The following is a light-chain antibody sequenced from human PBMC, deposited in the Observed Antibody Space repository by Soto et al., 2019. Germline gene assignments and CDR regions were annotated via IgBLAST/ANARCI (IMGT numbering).Light chain of an antibody. J-gene: IGLJ1*01. CDR1: SCNIGAGYD. CDR3: QSYDSSLSGYV. V-gene: IGLV1-40*01. Sequence: QSALTQPPSVPGAPGQRVTISCTGSSCNIGAGYDVHWYQQLPGTAPKLLIYGNSNRPSGVPDRFSCSKSGTSASLAITGLQAEDEADYYCQSYDSSLSGYVFGTGTKLTVL. CDR2: GNS.